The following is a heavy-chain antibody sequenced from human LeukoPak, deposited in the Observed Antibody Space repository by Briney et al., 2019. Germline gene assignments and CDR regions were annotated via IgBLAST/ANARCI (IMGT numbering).Heavy chain of an antibody. V-gene: IGHV4-59*08. CDR3: ARQTTVVTIFFDY. D-gene: IGHD4-23*01. Sequence: PSETLSLTCTVSGGSISSYYWSWIRRPPGKGLEWIGYIYYSGSTNYNPSLKSRVTISVDTSKNQFSLKLSSVTAADTAVYYCARQTTVVTIFFDYWGQGTLVTVSS. J-gene: IGHJ4*02. CDR1: GGSISSYY. CDR2: IYYSGST.